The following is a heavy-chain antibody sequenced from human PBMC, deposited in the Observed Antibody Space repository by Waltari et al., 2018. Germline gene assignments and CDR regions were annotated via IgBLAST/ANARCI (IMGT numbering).Heavy chain of an antibody. V-gene: IGHV1-8*01. CDR1: GNTFTSYD. D-gene: IGHD6-6*01. J-gene: IGHJ6*02. Sequence: QVQLVQSGAEVKKPGASVKVSCKASGNTFTSYDINWVRQATGQGLEWMGWMNPNMGNTGSAQKFQGRVTITRYTSISTAYMELSSLGSEDTAVYYCARILSSSVPNIYYYSGMDVWGQGTTVIVSS. CDR2: MNPNMGNT. CDR3: ARILSSSVPNIYYYSGMDV.